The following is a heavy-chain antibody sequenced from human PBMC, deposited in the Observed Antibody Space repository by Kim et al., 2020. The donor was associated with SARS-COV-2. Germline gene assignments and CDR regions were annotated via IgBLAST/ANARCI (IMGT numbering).Heavy chain of an antibody. Sequence: SETLSLTCAVYGGSFSGYYWSWIRQPPGKGLEWIGEINHSGSTNYNPSLKSRVTISVDTSKNQFSLKLSSVTAADTAVYYCARGREYCSGGSCYLFFGYWDQGTLVTVSS. D-gene: IGHD2-15*01. CDR1: GGSFSGYY. V-gene: IGHV4-34*01. CDR3: ARGREYCSGGSCYLFFGY. J-gene: IGHJ4*02. CDR2: INHSGST.